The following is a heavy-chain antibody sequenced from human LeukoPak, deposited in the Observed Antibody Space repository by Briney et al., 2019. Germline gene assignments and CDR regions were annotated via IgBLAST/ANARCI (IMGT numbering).Heavy chain of an antibody. D-gene: IGHD3-9*01. CDR3: AKDRSYDILTGYTY. CDR1: GFTFGDYA. Sequence: GGSLRLSCTASGFTFGDYAMSWFRQAPGKGLEWVSAISGSAGSTYYADSVKGRFTISRDNSKNTLYLQMNSLRAEDTAVYYCAKDRSYDILTGYTYWGQGTLVTVSS. J-gene: IGHJ4*02. CDR2: ISGSAGST. V-gene: IGHV3-23*01.